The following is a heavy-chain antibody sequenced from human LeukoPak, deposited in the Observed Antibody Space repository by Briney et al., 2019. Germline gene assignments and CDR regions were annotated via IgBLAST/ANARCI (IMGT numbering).Heavy chain of an antibody. Sequence: PGGSLRLSCVASGFTFSTYWMSWVRQAPGKGLEWVGRIRNKANSYTTEYAASVKGRFTISRDDSKNSLYLQINSLKSEDTAVYYCTRSHSSGYGPVDYWGQGTLVTVSS. J-gene: IGHJ4*02. CDR1: GFTFSTYW. V-gene: IGHV3-72*01. CDR2: IRNKANSYTT. D-gene: IGHD3-22*01. CDR3: TRSHSSGYGPVDY.